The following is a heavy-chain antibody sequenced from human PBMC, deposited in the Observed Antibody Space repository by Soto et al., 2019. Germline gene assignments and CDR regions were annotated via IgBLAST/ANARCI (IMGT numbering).Heavy chain of an antibody. CDR3: AKNSEATSSGGYDY. V-gene: IGHV3-23*01. D-gene: IGHD3-22*01. J-gene: IGHJ4*02. CDR2: ITGSGDRT. Sequence: EVQLLESGGDLVQPGGSLRLSCAASGFTFATYTMSWVHQTPGKGLEWVSAITGSGDRTYYADPVKGRFTMSRDNSKNTVYLQMSSLRAEDTAVYYCAKNSEATSSGGYDYWGQGTLVTVSS. CDR1: GFTFATYT.